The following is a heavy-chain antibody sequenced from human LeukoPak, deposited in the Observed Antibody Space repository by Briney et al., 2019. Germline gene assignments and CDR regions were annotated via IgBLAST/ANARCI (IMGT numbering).Heavy chain of an antibody. CDR2: IWYDGSNK. Sequence: PGRSLRLSCAASGFTFSSYGMHWVRQAPGKGLQWVAVIWYDGSNKYYADSVKGRFTISRDNSKNTLYLQMNSLRAEDTAVYYCARDTPYYYDNSGDAFDIWGQGTMVTVSS. V-gene: IGHV3-33*01. J-gene: IGHJ3*02. CDR1: GFTFSSYG. D-gene: IGHD3-22*01. CDR3: ARDTPYYYDNSGDAFDI.